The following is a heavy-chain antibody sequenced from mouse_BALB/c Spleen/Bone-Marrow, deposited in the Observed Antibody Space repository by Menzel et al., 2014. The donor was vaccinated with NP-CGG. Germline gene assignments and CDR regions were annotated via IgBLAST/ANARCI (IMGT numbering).Heavy chain of an antibody. Sequence: EVQVVESGAELVKPGASVKLSCTASGFNIKDTYMHWVKQRPEQGLEWIGRIDPANGNTKYDPEFQGKATITADTSSNTAYLQLSSLTSEDTAVYYCASYYYGRYFDVWGAGTTVTVSS. CDR2: IDPANGNT. CDR3: ASYYYGRYFDV. CDR1: GFNIKDTY. J-gene: IGHJ1*01. D-gene: IGHD1-1*01. V-gene: IGHV14-3*02.